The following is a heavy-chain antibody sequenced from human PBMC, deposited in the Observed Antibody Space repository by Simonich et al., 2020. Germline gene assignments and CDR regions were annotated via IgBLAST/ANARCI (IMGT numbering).Heavy chain of an antibody. CDR3: ARGGLGHWYFDL. CDR1: GYTFTGFY. CDR2: INPVSGGT. V-gene: IGHV1-2*02. Sequence: QVQLVQSGAEVKKPGASVKVSCKAFGYTFTGFYMHWVRQAPGKGLEWMGWINPVSGGTNDAQKLQGRVTMTRDTSISTAYMELSRLRSDDTAVYYCARGGLGHWYFDLWGRGTLVTVSS. D-gene: IGHD6-25*01. J-gene: IGHJ2*01.